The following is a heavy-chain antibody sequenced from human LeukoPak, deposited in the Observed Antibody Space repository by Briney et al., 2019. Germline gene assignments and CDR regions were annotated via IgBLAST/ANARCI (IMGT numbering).Heavy chain of an antibody. CDR1: GYTFTSYD. Sequence: GASVKVSCKASGYTFTSYDINWVRQATGQGLEGMGWMNPNSGNTGYAQKFQGRVTMTRNTSISTAYMELSSLRSEDTAVYYCARVAQQLAPSLYYYYYMDVWGKGTTVTISS. CDR2: MNPNSGNT. D-gene: IGHD6-13*01. J-gene: IGHJ6*03. V-gene: IGHV1-8*01. CDR3: ARVAQQLAPSLYYYYYMDV.